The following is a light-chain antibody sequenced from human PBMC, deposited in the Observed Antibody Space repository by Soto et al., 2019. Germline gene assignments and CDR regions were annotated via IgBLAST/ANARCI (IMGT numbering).Light chain of an antibody. Sequence: EIVMTQSPATLSVSPGERATLSCRASQSVSSNLAWYQQKPGQAPRLLIYGASTRATGIPARFSGSGSGTVFTLTISSLQSEYFAVYYCQQYNNWPPYTFGQGTKLEIK. CDR3: QQYNNWPPYT. J-gene: IGKJ2*01. CDR2: GAS. CDR1: QSVSSN. V-gene: IGKV3-15*01.